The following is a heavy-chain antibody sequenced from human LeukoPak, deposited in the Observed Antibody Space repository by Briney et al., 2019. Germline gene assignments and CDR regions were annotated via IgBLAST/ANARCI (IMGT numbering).Heavy chain of an antibody. Sequence: ASVKVSCKASGYTFTSYAMHWVRQAPGQRLEWMGWINAGNGNTKYSQEFQGRVTITRDTSASTAYMELSSLRSEDMAVYYCARDLEWPPSYYMDVWGKGTTVTVSS. J-gene: IGHJ6*03. CDR2: INAGNGNT. CDR3: ARDLEWPPSYYMDV. V-gene: IGHV1-3*03. D-gene: IGHD3-3*01. CDR1: GYTFTSYA.